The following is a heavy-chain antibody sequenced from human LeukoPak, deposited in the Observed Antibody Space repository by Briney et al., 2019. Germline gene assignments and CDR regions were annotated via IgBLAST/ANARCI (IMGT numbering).Heavy chain of an antibody. CDR3: AILLNGRDAFDI. CDR1: GFTFSSYK. J-gene: IGHJ3*02. Sequence: GGSLRLSCAASGFTFSSYKMNWVRQAPGKGLEWVSSISSGSSYIYYADSVKGRFTISRDNAKNSLYLQMNSLRAEDTALYYCAILLNGRDAFDIWGQGTMVTVSS. D-gene: IGHD3-9*01. CDR2: ISSGSSYI. V-gene: IGHV3-21*01.